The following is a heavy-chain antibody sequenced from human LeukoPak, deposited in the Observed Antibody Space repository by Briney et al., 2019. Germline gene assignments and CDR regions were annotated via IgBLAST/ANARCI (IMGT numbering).Heavy chain of an antibody. CDR3: TKGVIVVVPAARGFEY. V-gene: IGHV3-23*01. CDR1: GFTFSNYA. CDR2: ISGGGSSI. J-gene: IGHJ4*02. Sequence: GGSLRLSCAASGFTFSNYAMSWVRQAPGRGLEWVSVISGGGSSIYYADSVKGRFTISRDNSKNTLYLQMNGLRAEDTAVYYCTKGVIVVVPAARGFEYWGQGTRVTVSS. D-gene: IGHD2-2*01.